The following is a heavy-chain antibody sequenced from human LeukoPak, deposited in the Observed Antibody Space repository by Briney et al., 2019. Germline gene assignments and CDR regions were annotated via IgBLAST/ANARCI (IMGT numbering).Heavy chain of an antibody. CDR1: GFTFSSYA. Sequence: PGGSLRLSCAASGFTFSSYAMSWVRQAPGKGLEWVSAISGSGGRTYYADSVNGRFPISRDNSKSTLYLQMNSLRAEDTAVYYCARGPRDPTGYCSGGRCSPTYEVWGQGTLVSVSS. V-gene: IGHV3-23*01. J-gene: IGHJ4*02. CDR3: ARGPRDPTGYCSGGRCSPTYEV. CDR2: ISGSGGRT. D-gene: IGHD2-15*01.